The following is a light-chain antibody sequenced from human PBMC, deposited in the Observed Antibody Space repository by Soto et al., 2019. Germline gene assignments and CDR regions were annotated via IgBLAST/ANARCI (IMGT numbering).Light chain of an antibody. V-gene: IGKV3-15*01. CDR1: QSVSNN. CDR3: QQYNNWPPYI. CDR2: GAS. Sequence: EIVMTQSPATLSVSPGERATLSCRASQSVSNNLAWYQQNPGQAPRLLIYGASNRAAGIPARFSGSGSGTEFTLTITSLQSEDFAVYYCQQYNNWPPYIFGQGTKLEIK. J-gene: IGKJ2*01.